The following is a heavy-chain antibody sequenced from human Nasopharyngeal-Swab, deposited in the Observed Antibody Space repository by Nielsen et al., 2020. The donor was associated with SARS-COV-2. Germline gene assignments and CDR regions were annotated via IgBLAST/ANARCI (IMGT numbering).Heavy chain of an antibody. CDR1: GFTFSSYW. Sequence: GESLKISCAASGFTFSSYWMSWVRQAPGKGLEWVANIKQDGSGKYYVDSVKGRFTISRDNAKNSLYPQMNSLRAEDTAVYYCARKNYFDYWGQGTLVTVSS. V-gene: IGHV3-7*01. CDR2: IKQDGSGK. J-gene: IGHJ4*02. CDR3: ARKNYFDY.